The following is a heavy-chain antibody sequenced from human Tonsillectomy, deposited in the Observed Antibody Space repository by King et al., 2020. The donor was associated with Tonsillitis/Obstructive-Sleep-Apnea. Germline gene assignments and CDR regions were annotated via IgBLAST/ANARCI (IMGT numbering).Heavy chain of an antibody. Sequence: QLQESGPGLVKPSETLSLTCTVSGGSIGSGNFHWGWIRQSPGKGLEWIGTISYSGSTYYKPSLKSRVTISVDTSKNQFSLKLPSVTAADTTIYYCARHLGSSGWTPIYFDYWGQGTLVAVSS. CDR3: ARHLGSSGWTPIYFDY. CDR1: GGSIGSGNFH. V-gene: IGHV4-39*01. CDR2: ISYSGST. J-gene: IGHJ4*02. D-gene: IGHD6-19*01.